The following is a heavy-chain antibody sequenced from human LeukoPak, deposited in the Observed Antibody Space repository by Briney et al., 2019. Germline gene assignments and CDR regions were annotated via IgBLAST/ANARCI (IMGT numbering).Heavy chain of an antibody. Sequence: PSEPLSLTCTVSGGSISSHYWSWIRQPPGKGLEWIGYIYYSGSTNYNPSLKSRVTISVDTSKNQFSLKLSSVTAADTAVYYCARVITYYYDSSGYYCGAPESYFDYWGQGTLVTVSS. V-gene: IGHV4-59*11. CDR1: GGSISSHY. CDR3: ARVITYYYDSSGYYCGAPESYFDY. CDR2: IYYSGST. J-gene: IGHJ4*02. D-gene: IGHD3-22*01.